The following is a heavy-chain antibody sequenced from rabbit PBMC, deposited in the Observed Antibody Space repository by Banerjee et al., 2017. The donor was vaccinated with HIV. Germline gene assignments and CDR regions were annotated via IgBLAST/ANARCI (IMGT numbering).Heavy chain of an antibody. J-gene: IGHJ4*01. CDR1: GIDFSSYYY. D-gene: IGHD1-1*01. CDR3: ARAYSSNSYNIDL. CDR2: IYNGDGSA. Sequence: QSLEESGGDLVKPGASLTLTCTASGIDFSSYYYMCWVRQAPGKGLEWIGCIYNGDGSAWYASWAKGRFTISKTSSTTVTLQMTSLTAADTATYFCARAYSSNSYNIDLWGPGALVTVS. V-gene: IGHV1S40*01.